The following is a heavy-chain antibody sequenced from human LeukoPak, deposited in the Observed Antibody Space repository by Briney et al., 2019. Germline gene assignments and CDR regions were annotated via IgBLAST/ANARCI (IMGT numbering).Heavy chain of an antibody. V-gene: IGHV1-18*04. CDR3: ARDRWGSSWAFDI. Sequence: ASVKVSCKASGYTFTSYGISWVRQAPGQGLEWMGWISVYNGNTNYAQKLQGRVTMTTDTSTSTAYKELRSLRSDDTAVYYCARDRWGSSWAFDIWGQGTMVTVSS. CDR2: ISVYNGNT. D-gene: IGHD6-13*01. J-gene: IGHJ3*02. CDR1: GYTFTSYG.